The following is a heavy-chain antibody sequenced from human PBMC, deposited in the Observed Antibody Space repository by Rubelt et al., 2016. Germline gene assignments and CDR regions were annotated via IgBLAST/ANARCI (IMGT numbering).Heavy chain of an antibody. V-gene: IGHV4-39*01. CDR3: ARAGSSLRF. Sequence: QLQLQESGPGLVKPWETLSLTCTVSGDSINSGSISSGQVYWAWIRQPLGKGLEWIGSIDYSGNTYYNPSLMSRVTISVDTSKNQFALMLSSATAADTAVYFCARAGSSLRFWGQGTLVTVSS. CDR1: GDSINSGSISSGQVY. D-gene: IGHD6-13*01. CDR2: IDYSGNT. J-gene: IGHJ4*02.